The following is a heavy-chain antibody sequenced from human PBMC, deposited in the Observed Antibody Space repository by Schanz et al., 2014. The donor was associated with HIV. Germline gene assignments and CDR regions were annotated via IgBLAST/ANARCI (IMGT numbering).Heavy chain of an antibody. Sequence: QVRLVESGGGVVQPGRSLRLSCVVSGFTFSNYAMHWVRQAPGKGLEWVAVISYDGSNKYYADSVKGRFTISRDNAKKSLYLQMNSLRAEDTAVYYCAGDDSSGYLYAFDIWGQGTMVTVSS. CDR1: GFTFSNYA. CDR3: AGDDSSGYLYAFDI. J-gene: IGHJ3*02. D-gene: IGHD3-22*01. V-gene: IGHV3-30-3*01. CDR2: ISYDGSNK.